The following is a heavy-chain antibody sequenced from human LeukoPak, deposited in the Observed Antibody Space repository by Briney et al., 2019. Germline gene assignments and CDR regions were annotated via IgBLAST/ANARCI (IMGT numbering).Heavy chain of an antibody. D-gene: IGHD2-2*01. CDR1: GFTFDDYA. CDR2: ISWEGGTT. J-gene: IGHJ4*02. V-gene: IGHV3-43D*03. CDR3: APHCSSASCPDY. Sequence: GGSLRLSCAASGFTFDDYAMHWVRQAPGKGLEWVSLISWEGGTTYYADSVKGRFTISRDNSKNSLYLQMNSLRAEDTALYYCAPHCSSASCPDYWGQGTLVTVSS.